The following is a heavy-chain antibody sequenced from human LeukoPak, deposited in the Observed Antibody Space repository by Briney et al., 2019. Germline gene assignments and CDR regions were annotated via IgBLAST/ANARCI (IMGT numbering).Heavy chain of an antibody. CDR1: GASVSSSSYY. J-gene: IGHJ4*02. D-gene: IGHD5-12*01. CDR2: INHSGST. V-gene: IGHV4-39*07. CDR3: AGDQGGNDSPAFPLFDY. Sequence: SETLSLTCIVSGASVSSSSYYWSWIRQPPGKGLEWIGEINHSGSTNYNPSLKSRVTISVDTSKNQFSLKLSSVTAADTAVYYCAGDQGGNDSPAFPLFDYWGQGTLVTVSS.